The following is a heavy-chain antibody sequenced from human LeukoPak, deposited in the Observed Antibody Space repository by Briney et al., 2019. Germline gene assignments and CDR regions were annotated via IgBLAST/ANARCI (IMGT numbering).Heavy chain of an antibody. J-gene: IGHJ6*02. CDR3: AKDIAVADPYYYYGMDV. Sequence: GGSLRLSCAASGFTFSSYEMNWVRQAPGKGLEWVSYISGSGSTIYYADSVKGRFTISRDNVKNSLYLQMNSLRAEDTALYYCAKDIAVADPYYYYGMDVWGQGTTVTVSS. CDR1: GFTFSSYE. D-gene: IGHD6-19*01. V-gene: IGHV3-48*03. CDR2: ISGSGSTI.